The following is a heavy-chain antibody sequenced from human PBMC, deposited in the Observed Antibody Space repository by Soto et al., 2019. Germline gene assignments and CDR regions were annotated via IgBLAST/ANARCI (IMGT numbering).Heavy chain of an antibody. CDR1: GGTFSSYA. D-gene: IGHD6-6*01. Sequence: QVQLVQSGAEVKKPGSSVKVSCKASGGTFSSYAINWVRQAPGQGLEWMGGIIPIFGTANYAQKFQGRVTTTADESTSTAYMELSSLRSEDTAVYYCARDRMGQLARGPDIWGQGTMVTVSS. CDR3: ARDRMGQLARGPDI. V-gene: IGHV1-69*12. CDR2: IIPIFGTA. J-gene: IGHJ3*02.